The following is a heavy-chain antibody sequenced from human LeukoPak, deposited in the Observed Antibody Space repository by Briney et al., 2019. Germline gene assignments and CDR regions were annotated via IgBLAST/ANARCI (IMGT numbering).Heavy chain of an antibody. CDR2: IRLDGSNK. V-gene: IGHV3-30*02. Sequence: GGSLRLSCAGSGFIFSSYGMHWVRQAPGKGLEWVAFIRLDGSNKYYGDSVKGRFTISRDNSKNTLYLQMNSLRPEDTAVYYCAKDSSGYTYGYGNYWGQGTLVTVSS. J-gene: IGHJ4*02. D-gene: IGHD5-18*01. CDR1: GFIFSSYG. CDR3: AKDSSGYTYGYGNY.